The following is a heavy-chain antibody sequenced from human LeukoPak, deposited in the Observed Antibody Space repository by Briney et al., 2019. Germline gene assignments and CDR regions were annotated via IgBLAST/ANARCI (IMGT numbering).Heavy chain of an antibody. D-gene: IGHD6-6*01. CDR1: GGSISSGGYY. J-gene: IGHJ4*02. V-gene: IGHV4-31*03. CDR3: ARGYLNPFMSIFDY. Sequence: SQTLSLTCTVSGGSISSGGYYWSWIRQHPGKGLEWIGYIYCSGSTYYNPSLKSRVTISVDTSKNQFSLKLSSVTAADTAVYYCARGYLNPFMSIFDYWGQGTLVTVSS. CDR2: IYCSGST.